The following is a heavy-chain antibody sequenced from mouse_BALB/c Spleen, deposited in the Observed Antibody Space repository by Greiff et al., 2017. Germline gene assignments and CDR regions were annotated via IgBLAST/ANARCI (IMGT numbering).Heavy chain of an antibody. CDR1: GFTFSSYG. CDR3: ARITTVFDY. V-gene: IGHV5-6*01. CDR2: ISSGGSYT. J-gene: IGHJ2*01. Sequence: EVNVVESGGDLVKPGGSLKLSCAASGFTFSSYGMSWVRQTPDKRLEWVATISSGGSYTYYPDSVKGRFTISRDNAKNTLYLQMSSLKSEDTAMYYCARITTVFDYWGQGTTLTVSS. D-gene: IGHD1-1*01.